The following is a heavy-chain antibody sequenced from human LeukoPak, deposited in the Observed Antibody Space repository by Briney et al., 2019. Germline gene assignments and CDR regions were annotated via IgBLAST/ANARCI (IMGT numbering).Heavy chain of an antibody. D-gene: IGHD6-13*01. J-gene: IGHJ5*02. CDR1: GFTFSSYG. V-gene: IGHV3-30*18. CDR2: ISYDGSNK. CDR3: AKENTLGIAAAAPLRWFDP. Sequence: GGSLRLSCAASGFTFSSYGMHWVRQAPGKGLEWVAVISYDGSNKYYADSVKGRFTISRDNSKNTLYLQMNSLRAEDTAVYYCAKENTLGIAAAAPLRWFDPWSQGTLVTVSS.